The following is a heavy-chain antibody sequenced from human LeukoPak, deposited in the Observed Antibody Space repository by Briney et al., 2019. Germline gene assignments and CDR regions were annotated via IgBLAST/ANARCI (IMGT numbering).Heavy chain of an antibody. Sequence: SQTLSLTCVISGDNVSNNNAAWNWIRQSPSSGLEWLGRTYYRSKWYIDYAVSVKSRITINPDTSKNQFSLQLNSVTPEDTAVYYCARDRKSSGSYFAFDIWGQGTMVTVSS. V-gene: IGHV6-1*01. CDR2: TYYRSKWYI. J-gene: IGHJ3*02. CDR3: ARDRKSSGSYFAFDI. CDR1: GDNVSNNNAA. D-gene: IGHD1-26*01.